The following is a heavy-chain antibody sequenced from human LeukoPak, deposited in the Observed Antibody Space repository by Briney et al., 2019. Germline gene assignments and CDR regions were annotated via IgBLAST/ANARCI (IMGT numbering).Heavy chain of an antibody. CDR3: ARSHPRTSVFDF. CDR2: ISWNSGTI. V-gene: IGHV3-9*01. Sequence: PGGSLRLSCAGSGFIFNNYAMHWVRQPPGKGLEWVSGISWNSGTIDYADSVRGRFTISRDNAKNSLYLQMNSLRVEDTAVYYCARSHPRTSVFDFGGQGTMVTLSS. D-gene: IGHD5/OR15-5a*01. J-gene: IGHJ3*01. CDR1: GFIFNNYA.